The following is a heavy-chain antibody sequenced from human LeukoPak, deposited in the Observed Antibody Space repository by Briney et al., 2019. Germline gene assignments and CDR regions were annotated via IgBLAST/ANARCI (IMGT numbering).Heavy chain of an antibody. D-gene: IGHD2-15*01. CDR3: AKQPPIVVVVAATSSGAFDI. CDR2: ISGSGGST. CDR1: GFTFSSYA. J-gene: IGHJ3*02. Sequence: RSGGSLRLSCAASGFTFSSYAMSWVRQAPGKGLEWVSAISGSGGSTYYADSVKGRFTISRDNSKNTLYLQMNSLRAEDTAVYYCAKQPPIVVVVAATSSGAFDIWGQGTMVTVSS. V-gene: IGHV3-23*01.